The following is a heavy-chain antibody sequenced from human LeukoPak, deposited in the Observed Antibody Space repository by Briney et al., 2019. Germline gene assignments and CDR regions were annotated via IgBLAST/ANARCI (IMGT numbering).Heavy chain of an antibody. J-gene: IGHJ1*01. CDR3: TYYPGSYSRYFQH. V-gene: IGHV3-15*01. Sequence: PGGSLRLSCAASGFTFSNAWMSWVRQAPGKGLEWVGRIKSKTDGGTTDYAAPVKGRFTISRDDSKNTLYLQMNSLKTEDTAVYYCTYYPGSYSRYFQHWGQGTLVTVSS. CDR2: IKSKTDGGTT. CDR1: GFTFSNAW. D-gene: IGHD1-26*01.